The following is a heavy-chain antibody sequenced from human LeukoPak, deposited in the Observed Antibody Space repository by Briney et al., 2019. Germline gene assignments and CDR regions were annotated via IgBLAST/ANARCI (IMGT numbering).Heavy chain of an antibody. CDR1: GGSISSGSYY. CDR3: AREQMRPDILFDP. Sequence: PSQTLSLTCTVSGGSISSGSYYWSWIRQPAGKGLEWIGRMSTSGSTNYNPSLKSRVTISVDTSKNQLSLKLSSVTAADTAVYYCAREQMRPDILFDPWGQGTLVTVSS. D-gene: IGHD2-15*01. V-gene: IGHV4-61*02. CDR2: MSTSGST. J-gene: IGHJ5*02.